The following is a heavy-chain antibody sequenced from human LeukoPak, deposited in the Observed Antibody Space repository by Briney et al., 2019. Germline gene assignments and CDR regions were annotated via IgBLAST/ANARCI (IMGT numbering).Heavy chain of an antibody. Sequence: SETLSLTCTVSGGSISSGDYYWSWIRQPPGKGLEWIGYIYYSGSTYYNPSLKSRVTISVGTSKNQFSLKLSSVTAADTAVYYCARVLAAAGTKKSIDYWGQGTLVTVSS. D-gene: IGHD6-13*01. CDR2: IYYSGST. CDR1: GGSISSGDYY. J-gene: IGHJ4*02. CDR3: ARVLAAAGTKKSIDY. V-gene: IGHV4-30-4*01.